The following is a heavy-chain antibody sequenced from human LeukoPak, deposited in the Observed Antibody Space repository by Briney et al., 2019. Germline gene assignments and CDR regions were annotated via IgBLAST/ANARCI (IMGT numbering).Heavy chain of an antibody. CDR3: AKDMSGSYFDGANSFDY. CDR2: ISGSGGST. D-gene: IGHD1-26*01. V-gene: IGHV3-23*01. CDR1: GFTFSSYG. Sequence: GGSLRLSCAASGFTFSSYGMSWVRQAPGKGLEWVSAISGSGGSTYYADSVKGRFTISRDNSKNTLYLQMNSLRAEDTAVYYCAKDMSGSYFDGANSFDYWGQGTLVTVSS. J-gene: IGHJ4*02.